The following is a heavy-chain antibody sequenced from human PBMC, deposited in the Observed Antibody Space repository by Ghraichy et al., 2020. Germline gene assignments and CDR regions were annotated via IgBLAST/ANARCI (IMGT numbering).Heavy chain of an antibody. V-gene: IGHV3-30*02. D-gene: IGHD3-22*01. CDR3: AKLTLYDSSDYRDY. Sequence: GESLNISCAASGFTFSNYGMNWVRQAPGQGLEWVAFIRYDGSNKLYADSVKGRFSISRDHSQNTLYLQMNSLKVEDTAVYYCAKLTLYDSSDYRDYWGQGTLVTVSS. CDR2: IRYDGSNK. J-gene: IGHJ4*02. CDR1: GFTFSNYG.